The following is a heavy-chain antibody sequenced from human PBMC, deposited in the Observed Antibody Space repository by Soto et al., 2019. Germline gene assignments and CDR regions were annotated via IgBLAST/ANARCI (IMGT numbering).Heavy chain of an antibody. V-gene: IGHV3-11*01. CDR2: ISNRVSTL. J-gene: IGHJ4*02. Sequence: QVQLVESGGGLVKPGGSLRLSCAASGFTFSDYYMSWIRQAPGKGLEWVSYISNRVSTLRYGDSVRGRFTISRDNSKNSINLEMGSLRSEDTAVYYCARRSHVGGYDQFDYWGQGILVTVSS. CDR3: ARRSHVGGYDQFDY. CDR1: GFTFSDYY. D-gene: IGHD3-22*01.